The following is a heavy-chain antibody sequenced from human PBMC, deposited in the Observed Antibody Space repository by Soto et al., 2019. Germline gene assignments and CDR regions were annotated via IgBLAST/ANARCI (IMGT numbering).Heavy chain of an antibody. CDR2: IDYSGST. Sequence: SETLSLTCIVSGGSISSYYWNWIRQPPEKGLEWIGYIDYSGSTKYNPSTKSRVTMSVDTSKNQLSLKLSSVTAADAAVYYCARARGGYCTSTGCYTRDYFDYWGQGTLVTVSS. J-gene: IGHJ4*02. D-gene: IGHD2-2*02. CDR3: ARARGGYCTSTGCYTRDYFDY. V-gene: IGHV4-59*01. CDR1: GGSISSYY.